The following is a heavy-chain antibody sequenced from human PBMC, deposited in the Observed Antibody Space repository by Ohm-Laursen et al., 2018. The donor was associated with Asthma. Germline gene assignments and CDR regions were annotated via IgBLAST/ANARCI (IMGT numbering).Heavy chain of an antibody. D-gene: IGHD3-22*01. V-gene: IGHV3-33*01. CDR3: ARDAILYYYDSSGSYGMDV. CDR2: IWYDGSNK. Sequence: SLRLSCAASGFTFSSYGMHWARQAPGKGLEWVAVIWYDGSNKYYADSVKGRFTISRDNSKNTLYLQMNSLRAEDTAVYYCARDAILYYYDSSGSYGMDVWGQGTTVTVSS. J-gene: IGHJ6*02. CDR1: GFTFSSYG.